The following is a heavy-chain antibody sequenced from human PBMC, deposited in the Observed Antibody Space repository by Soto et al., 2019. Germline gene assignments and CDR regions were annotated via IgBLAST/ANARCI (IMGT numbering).Heavy chain of an antibody. CDR2: IKQDGSEK. J-gene: IGHJ4*02. V-gene: IGHV3-7*01. CDR1: GFTFSSYW. Sequence: GGSLRLSCAASGFTFSSYWMSWVRQAPGKGLEWVANIKQDGSEKYYVDSVKGRFTISRDNAKNSLYLQMNSLRAEDTAVYYCARYLWFGGNSFDYWGQGTLVTVSS. CDR3: ARYLWFGGNSFDY. D-gene: IGHD3-10*01.